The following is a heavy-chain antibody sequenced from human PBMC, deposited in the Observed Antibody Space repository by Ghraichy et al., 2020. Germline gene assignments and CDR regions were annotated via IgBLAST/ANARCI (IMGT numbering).Heavy chain of an antibody. V-gene: IGHV4-34*01. CDR1: GGSFSGYY. J-gene: IGHJ6*03. Sequence: SETLSLTCAVYGGSFSGYYWSWIRQPPGKGLEWIGEINHSGSTNYNPSLKSRVTISVDTSKNQFSLKLSSVTAADTAVYYCARSGSYYYYYYMDVWGKGTTVTVSS. D-gene: IGHD1-26*01. CDR2: INHSGST. CDR3: ARSGSYYYYYYMDV.